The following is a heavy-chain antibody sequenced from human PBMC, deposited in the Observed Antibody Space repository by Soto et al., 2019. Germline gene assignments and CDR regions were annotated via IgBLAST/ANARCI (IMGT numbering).Heavy chain of an antibody. CDR2: ISGSGGST. CDR1: GFTFSSYA. Sequence: GGSLRLSCAASGFTFSSYAMSWARQAPGKGLEWVSAISGSGGSTYYADSVKGRFTISRDNSKNTLYLQMNSLRAEDTAVYYCRIVVPAAIEYYYYGMDIWGQGTTVTVSS. J-gene: IGHJ6*02. CDR3: RIVVPAAIEYYYYGMDI. V-gene: IGHV3-23*01. D-gene: IGHD2-2*01.